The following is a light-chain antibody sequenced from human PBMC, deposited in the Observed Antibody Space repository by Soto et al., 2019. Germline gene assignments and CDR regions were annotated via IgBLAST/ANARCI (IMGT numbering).Light chain of an antibody. J-gene: IGLJ1*01. CDR3: SSYTTSNTRQIV. Sequence: QSALTQPASVSGSPGQSITISCTGTSSDVGGYNYVSWYQHHPGKAPKLIIYDVTNRPSGVSNPFSGSKSGNTASLTISGLQPEDEADYYCSSYTTSNTRQIVFGTGTTATVL. CDR2: DVT. CDR1: SSDVGGYNY. V-gene: IGLV2-14*03.